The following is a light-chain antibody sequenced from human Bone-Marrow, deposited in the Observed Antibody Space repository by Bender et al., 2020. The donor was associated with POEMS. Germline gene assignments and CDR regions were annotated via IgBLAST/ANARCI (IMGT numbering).Light chain of an antibody. CDR1: DPNFGGNN. CDR3: SSWDDSLSGWV. Sequence: QSVLTQPPSASGTPGQSVIISCSGTDPNFGGNNVNWYQHLPGTAPRLVVYSNYQRPSGVPARFSGSKSSTSASLAISDIQSEDEGDYYCSSWDDSLSGWVFGGGTKLTVL. J-gene: IGLJ3*02. V-gene: IGLV1-44*01. CDR2: SNY.